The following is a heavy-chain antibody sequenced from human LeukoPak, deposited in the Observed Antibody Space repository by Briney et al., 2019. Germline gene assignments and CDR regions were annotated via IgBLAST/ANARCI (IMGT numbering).Heavy chain of an antibody. Sequence: PGGSLRLSCAASGFTFDDYAMHWVRHAPGKGLEWVSLISWDGGSTYYADSVKGRFTISRDNSKNSLYLQVNSLRAEDTALYYCAKDYYDSSGYLDYWGQGTLVTVSS. V-gene: IGHV3-43D*03. CDR3: AKDYYDSSGYLDY. CDR2: ISWDGGST. CDR1: GFTFDDYA. D-gene: IGHD3-22*01. J-gene: IGHJ4*02.